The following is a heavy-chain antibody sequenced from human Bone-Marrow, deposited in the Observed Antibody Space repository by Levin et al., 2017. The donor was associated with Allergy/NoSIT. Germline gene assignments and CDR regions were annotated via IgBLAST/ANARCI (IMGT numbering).Heavy chain of an antibody. CDR1: GGSISRGGYS. J-gene: IGHJ5*02. CDR3: VRVGAYDWVGIDT. CDR2: IYESGRN. V-gene: IGHV4-30-2*01. Sequence: SQTLSLTCAVSGGSISRGGYSWSWLRQTPGKGLEWIGYIYESGRNYYNPYLKSRVNMSVDRSKNHFSLKLSSVTAADTAVYYCVRVGAYDWVGIDTWGQGILVMVSS. D-gene: IGHD5-12*01.